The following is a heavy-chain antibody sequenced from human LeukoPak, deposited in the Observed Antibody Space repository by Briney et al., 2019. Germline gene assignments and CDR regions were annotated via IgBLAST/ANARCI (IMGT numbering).Heavy chain of an antibody. CDR1: GFTFSSYS. Sequence: GGSLRLSCAASGFTFSSYSMNWVRQAPGKGPEWVSSISSSSSYIYYADSVKGRFTISRDNAKNSLYLQMNSLRAEDTAVYYCARDQLGADFDYWGQGTLVTVSS. V-gene: IGHV3-21*01. J-gene: IGHJ4*02. D-gene: IGHD1-1*01. CDR2: ISSSSSYI. CDR3: ARDQLGADFDY.